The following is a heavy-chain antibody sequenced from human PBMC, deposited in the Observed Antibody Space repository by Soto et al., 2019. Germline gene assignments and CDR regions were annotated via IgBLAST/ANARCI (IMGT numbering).Heavy chain of an antibody. J-gene: IGHJ4*02. CDR2: IKTKPDDGTI. D-gene: IGHD1-1*01. CDR1: GLIFSDVW. CDR3: TTSNLGVDF. V-gene: IGHV3-15*01. Sequence: SGGSLRLSCAASGLIFSDVWMTWVRQAPGKGLEWVGRIKTKPDDGTIDYAAPVRGRFTISRDDSKNTLYLQMTSLTPDDTGVYYCTTSNLGVDFWGPGTLVTV.